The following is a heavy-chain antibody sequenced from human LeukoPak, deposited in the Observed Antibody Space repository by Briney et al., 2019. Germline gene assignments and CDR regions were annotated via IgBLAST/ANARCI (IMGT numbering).Heavy chain of an antibody. CDR1: GGSISSYY. D-gene: IGHD2-2*01. CDR2: IYHSGST. CDR3: ARGPEDIVVVPAAHFDY. Sequence: SETLSLTCTVSGGSISSYYWSWIRQPPGKGLEWIGYIYHSGSTYYNPSLKSRVTISVDRSKNQFSLKLSSVTAADTAVYYCARGPEDIVVVPAAHFDYWGQGTLVTVSS. J-gene: IGHJ4*02. V-gene: IGHV4-59*12.